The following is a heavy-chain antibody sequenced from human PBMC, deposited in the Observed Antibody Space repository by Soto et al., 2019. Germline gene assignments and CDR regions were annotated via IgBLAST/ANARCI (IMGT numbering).Heavy chain of an antibody. CDR1: GGTISSGNSYS. CDR3: ARAVAPYLGTWFDP. CDR2: ISHTGST. V-gene: IGHV4-30-2*01. D-gene: IGHD3-16*01. J-gene: IGHJ5*02. Sequence: SETLSLTCAVSGGTISSGNSYSWSWIRQPPGKGLEWIGSISHTGSTSYNPSLKGRVTMSVDKSKNQFSLKLSSVTAADMAVYYCARAVAPYLGTWFDPWGQGTLVTVSS.